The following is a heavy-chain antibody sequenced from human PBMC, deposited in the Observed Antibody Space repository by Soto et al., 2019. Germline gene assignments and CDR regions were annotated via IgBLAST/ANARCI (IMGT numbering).Heavy chain of an antibody. CDR1: GVSIGSHF. D-gene: IGHD2-15*01. Sequence: PSETLSLTCSVSGVSIGSHFWGWIRQAPGKGPELVGYIYHTVNTKYNPALKSRVTISMDTSKNQLSLQLSSVTAADTAVYYCARLQYTVVTALDIWGQGTMVTVSS. CDR3: ARLQYTVVTALDI. J-gene: IGHJ3*02. V-gene: IGHV4-59*11. CDR2: IYHTVNT.